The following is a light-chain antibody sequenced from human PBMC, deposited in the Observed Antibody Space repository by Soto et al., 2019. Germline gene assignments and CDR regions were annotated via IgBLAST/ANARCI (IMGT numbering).Light chain of an antibody. Sequence: EIVLTHAPDILSFCPWERASLSWGTSKSVNSNYLAWFQQHPGQPPRLLIFGASSRAIGIPDRFSGSGTETDFTLSITRLEPEDFGVYYCQQYGRSPFNFGQGTRLEI. CDR2: GAS. V-gene: IGKV3-20*01. J-gene: IGKJ5*01. CDR1: KSVNSNY. CDR3: QQYGRSPFN.